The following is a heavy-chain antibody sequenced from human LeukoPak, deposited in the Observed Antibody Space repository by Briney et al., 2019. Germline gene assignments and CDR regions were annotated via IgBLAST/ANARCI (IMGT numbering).Heavy chain of an antibody. CDR1: GFTFSSYG. V-gene: IGHV3-23*01. CDR3: AKIPAGYYYGSGSYLHFDY. Sequence: GGSLGLSCAASGFTFSSYGMSWVRQAPGKGLEWVSAISGSGGSTYYADSVKGRFTISRDNSKNTLYLQMNSLRAEDTAVYYCAKIPAGYYYGSGSYLHFDYWGQGTLVTVSS. D-gene: IGHD3-10*01. J-gene: IGHJ4*02. CDR2: ISGSGGST.